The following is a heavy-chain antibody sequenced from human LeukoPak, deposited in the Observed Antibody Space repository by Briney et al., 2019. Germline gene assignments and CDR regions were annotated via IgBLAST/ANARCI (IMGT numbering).Heavy chain of an antibody. D-gene: IGHD3-22*01. Sequence: GGSLRLSCAASGFTFSSYGMHWVRQAPGKGLEWVAFIRYDGSNKYYADSVKGRFTISRDNSKNTLYLQMNSLRAEDTAVYYCAKDSTPYRVCDDYDSRGLCYWGPGPLVNDSS. CDR2: IRYDGSNK. CDR3: AKDSTPYRVCDDYDSRGLCY. CDR1: GFTFSSYG. V-gene: IGHV3-30*02. J-gene: IGHJ4*02.